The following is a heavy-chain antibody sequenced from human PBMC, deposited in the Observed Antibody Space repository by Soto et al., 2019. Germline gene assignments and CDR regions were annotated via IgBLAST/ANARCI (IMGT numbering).Heavy chain of an antibody. CDR1: GGTFSSYA. V-gene: IGHV1-69*01. D-gene: IGHD3-3*01. J-gene: IGHJ4*02. CDR3: AQGKYYDFWSGYPFDY. CDR2: IIPIFGTA. Sequence: QVQLVQSGAEVKKPGSSLKVSCKASGGTFSSYAISWVRQAPGQGLEWMGGIIPIFGTANYAQKFQGRVTITADESTSTAYMELSSLRSEDTAVYYCAQGKYYDFWSGYPFDYWGQGTLVTVSS.